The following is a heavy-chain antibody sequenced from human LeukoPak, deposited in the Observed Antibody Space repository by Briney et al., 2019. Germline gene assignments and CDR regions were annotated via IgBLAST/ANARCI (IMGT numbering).Heavy chain of an antibody. D-gene: IGHD6-13*01. CDR2: INHSGST. J-gene: IGHJ4*02. V-gene: IGHV4-34*01. CDR1: GGSISSYY. CDR3: ARGRQSGYSSSWYFDY. Sequence: SETLSLTCTVSGGSISSYYWSWIRQPPGKGLEWIGEINHSGSTNYNPSLKSRVTISVDTSKSQFSLNLSSVTAADTAAYYCARGRQSGYSSSWYFDYWGQGTLVTVSS.